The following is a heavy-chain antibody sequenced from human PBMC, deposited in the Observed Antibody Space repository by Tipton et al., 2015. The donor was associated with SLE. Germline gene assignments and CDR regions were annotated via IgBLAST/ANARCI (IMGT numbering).Heavy chain of an antibody. CDR3: ASGGNNDSGTYFGGWFDP. CDR1: GGSISSYY. CDR2: IYTSGNT. Sequence: LRLSCTVSGGSISSYYWSWIRQPAGGGLEWIGRIYTSGNTNYHPSLKSRVTISVDSSKNQFFLTLTSVTAADTAVYYCASGGNNDSGTYFGGWFDPWGQGTLVTVSS. J-gene: IGHJ5*02. D-gene: IGHD3-10*01. V-gene: IGHV4-4*07.